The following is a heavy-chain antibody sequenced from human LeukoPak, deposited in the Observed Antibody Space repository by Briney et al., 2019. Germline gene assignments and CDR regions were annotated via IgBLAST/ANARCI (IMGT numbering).Heavy chain of an antibody. CDR1: GFTFSSYW. V-gene: IGHV3-7*01. CDR3: ARGHTAVTRHFDF. CDR2: IKQDGSEK. J-gene: IGHJ4*02. Sequence: GGSLRLSCAASGFTFSSYWVSWVRQAPGKGLEWVANIKQDGSEKYYVDSVKGRFTISRDNAKNLLYLDMNSLRAEDTAVYYCARGHTAVTRHFDFWGQGTLVTVSS. D-gene: IGHD4-17*01.